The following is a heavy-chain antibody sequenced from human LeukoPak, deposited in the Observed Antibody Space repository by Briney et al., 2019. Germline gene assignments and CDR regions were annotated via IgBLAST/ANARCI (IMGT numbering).Heavy chain of an antibody. Sequence: GGSLRLSCEASGFTLNYYWMSWVRQAPGKGLEWVANINQDGSEKYFVDSVKGRFTISRDNAQNSVFLQMDSLRVDDTAVYYCSRGRATSSWVYYYMDVWGKGTTVTVSS. D-gene: IGHD6-13*01. J-gene: IGHJ6*03. CDR2: INQDGSEK. CDR1: GFTLNYYW. V-gene: IGHV3-7*01. CDR3: SRGRATSSWVYYYMDV.